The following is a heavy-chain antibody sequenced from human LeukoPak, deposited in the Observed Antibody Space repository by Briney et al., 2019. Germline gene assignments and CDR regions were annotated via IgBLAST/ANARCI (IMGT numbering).Heavy chain of an antibody. J-gene: IGHJ5*02. CDR1: GFTFSSFG. Sequence: GGSLRLSCAASGFTFSSFGMHWLRQAPGKGLERVALIRFDGSKKYYADSVKGRFTISRDNSKNTLYLQMNSLRPEDTAVYYCAKDGRILNWFDPWGQGTLVTVSS. D-gene: IGHD2-21*01. CDR3: AKDGRILNWFDP. CDR2: IRFDGSKK. V-gene: IGHV3-30*02.